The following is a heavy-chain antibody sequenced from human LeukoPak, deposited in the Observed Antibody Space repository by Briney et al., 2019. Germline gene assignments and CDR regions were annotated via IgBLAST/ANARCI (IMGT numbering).Heavy chain of an antibody. CDR2: INPSGGST. CDR1: GYTFTNYY. Sequence: GASVNVSCKASGYTFTNYYMHWVRQAPGQGLEWMGIINPSGGSTNYAQKFQGRVTMTRDTPTSTVYMELSSLRSEDTAVYDCARDESISILWWWGQGTLVTVSS. D-gene: IGHD2-21*01. V-gene: IGHV1-46*01. CDR3: ARDESISILWW. J-gene: IGHJ1*01.